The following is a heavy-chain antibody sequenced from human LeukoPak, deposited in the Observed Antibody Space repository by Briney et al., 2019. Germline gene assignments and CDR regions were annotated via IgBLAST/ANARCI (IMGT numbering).Heavy chain of an antibody. J-gene: IGHJ5*01. CDR3: VRHDGRGGATMGAFDS. CDR1: AGSFISSSHH. CDR2: VYYGRTT. D-gene: IGHD5-12*01. Sequence: PSETLSLTCTVSAGSFISSSHHWGWIRQSPGKGLEWIGSVYYGRTTYYNPSLDGRVTVSLDTSANQFSLQLNSVAAADTAVYYCVRHDGRGGATMGAFDSWGQGSLVTVSS. V-gene: IGHV4-39*01.